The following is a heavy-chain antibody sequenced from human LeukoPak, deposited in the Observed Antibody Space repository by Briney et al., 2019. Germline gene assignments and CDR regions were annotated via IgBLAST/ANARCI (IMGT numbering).Heavy chain of an antibody. V-gene: IGHV4-39*01. CDR3: ARHQWLGPFDY. Sequence: SETLSLTCTVFGGSISSSSHYWGWIRQPPGEGLEWIGSIYFSGSTYYSPSLKSRVTISVDPSTNQFSLKLSSVTAADTAVYYCARHQWLGPFDYWDQGTLVTVSS. CDR2: IYFSGST. CDR1: GGSISSSSHY. J-gene: IGHJ4*02. D-gene: IGHD6-19*01.